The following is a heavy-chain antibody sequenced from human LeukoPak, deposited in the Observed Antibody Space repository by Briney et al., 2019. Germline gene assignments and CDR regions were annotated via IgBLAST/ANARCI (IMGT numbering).Heavy chain of an antibody. D-gene: IGHD6-13*01. CDR2: IIPISGTA. J-gene: IGHJ4*02. V-gene: IGHV1-69*13. CDR3: ARDRGYSSSWSDY. CDR1: GGTFSSYA. Sequence: SVNVSCKASGGTFSSYAISWVRQAPGQGLEWMGGIIPISGTANYAQKFQGRVTITADESTSTAYMELSSLRSEDSAVYYCARDRGYSSSWSDYWGQGTLVTVSS.